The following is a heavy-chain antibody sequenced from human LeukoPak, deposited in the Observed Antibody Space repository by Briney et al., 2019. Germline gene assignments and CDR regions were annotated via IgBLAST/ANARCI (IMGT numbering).Heavy chain of an antibody. Sequence: SETLSLTCTVSGGSISSSSYYWGWIRQPPGKGLEWIGSIYYSGSTYYNPSLKSRVTISVDTSKNQFSLKLSSVTAADTAVYYCARRRDSSGWSDFDYWGQGTLVTVSS. CDR1: GGSISSSSYY. CDR3: ARRRDSSGWSDFDY. V-gene: IGHV4-39*01. J-gene: IGHJ4*02. CDR2: IYYSGST. D-gene: IGHD6-19*01.